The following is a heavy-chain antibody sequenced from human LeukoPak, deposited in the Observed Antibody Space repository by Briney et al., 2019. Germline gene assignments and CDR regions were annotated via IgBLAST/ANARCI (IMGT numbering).Heavy chain of an antibody. J-gene: IGHJ4*02. Sequence: GGSLRLSCAASGFTFSSYAMSWVRQAPGKGLEWVAVISYDGRNKYYADSVKGRFTISRDNSKNTLYLQMNSLRAEDTAVYYCAKPQLKWYFDYWGQGTLVTVSS. D-gene: IGHD2-2*01. CDR1: GFTFSSYA. V-gene: IGHV3-30*18. CDR3: AKPQLKWYFDY. CDR2: ISYDGRNK.